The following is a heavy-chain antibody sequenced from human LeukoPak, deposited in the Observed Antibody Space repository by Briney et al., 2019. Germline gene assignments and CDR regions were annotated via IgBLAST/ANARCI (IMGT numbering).Heavy chain of an antibody. CDR1: GFTFSSYE. CDR2: ISSSGSTI. D-gene: IGHD4-11*01. CDR3: VRDLDTVTTAFLVY. V-gene: IGHV3-48*03. J-gene: IGHJ4*02. Sequence: GGSLRLSCAASGFTFSSYEMNWVRQAPGKGLEWVSYISSSGSTIYYADSVKGRFTISRDNAKNSLYLQMNSLRAEDTAVYYCVRDLDTVTTAFLVYWGQGTVVTVSS.